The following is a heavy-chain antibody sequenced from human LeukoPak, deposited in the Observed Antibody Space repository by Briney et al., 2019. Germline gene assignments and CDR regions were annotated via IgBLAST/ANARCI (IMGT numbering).Heavy chain of an antibody. Sequence: GASVKVSCKASGYIFTSYAMNWVRQPPGQGLEWMGWINTNTGNPTYAQGFTGRFVFSLDTSVSTAYLQISSLKAEDTAVYYCARGGGYSSSPRGGYYYYYMDVWGKGTTVTISS. CDR2: INTNTGNP. J-gene: IGHJ6*03. CDR3: ARGGGYSSSPRGGYYYYYMDV. D-gene: IGHD6-6*01. V-gene: IGHV7-4-1*02. CDR1: GYIFTSYA.